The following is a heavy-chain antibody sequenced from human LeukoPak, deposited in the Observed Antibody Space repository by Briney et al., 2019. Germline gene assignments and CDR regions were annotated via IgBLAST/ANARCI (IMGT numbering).Heavy chain of an antibody. CDR3: ARGYNWNDDFDY. CDR1: GFTFSSYA. J-gene: IGHJ4*02. V-gene: IGHV3-30*01. CDR2: ISYDGSNK. D-gene: IGHD1-20*01. Sequence: PGRSLRLSCAASGFTFSSYAMHWVRQAPGKGLEWVAVISYDGSNKYYADSVKGRFAISRDNSKNTLYLQMNSLRAEDTAVYYCARGYNWNDDFDYWGQGTLVTVSS.